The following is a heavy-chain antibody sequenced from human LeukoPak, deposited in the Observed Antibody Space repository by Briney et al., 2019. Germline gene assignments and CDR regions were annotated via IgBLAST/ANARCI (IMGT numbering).Heavy chain of an antibody. CDR2: ISYDGSNK. Sequence: GGSLRLSCAASGFTFSSYGMHWVRQAPGKGLEWVTVISYDGSNKYYADSVKGRFTISRDNSKNTLYLQMNSLRAEDTAVYYCAKEPGSSSWYGVLVSYYYYYYMDVWGKGTTVTVSS. V-gene: IGHV3-30*18. D-gene: IGHD6-13*01. J-gene: IGHJ6*03. CDR1: GFTFSSYG. CDR3: AKEPGSSSWYGVLVSYYYYYYMDV.